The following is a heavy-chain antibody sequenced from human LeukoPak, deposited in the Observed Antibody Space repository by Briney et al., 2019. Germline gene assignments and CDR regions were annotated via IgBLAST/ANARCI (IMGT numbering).Heavy chain of an antibody. J-gene: IGHJ4*02. D-gene: IGHD2-2*01. CDR2: IIPIFGTA. Sequence: GSSGKVSCKASGGTFSSYAISWVRQAPGQGLEWMGGIIPIFGTANYAQKFQGRVTITADESTSTAYMELSSLRSEDTAVYYCARALSSTSCSDYWGQGTLVTVSS. CDR3: ARALSSTSCSDY. CDR1: GGTFSSYA. V-gene: IGHV1-69*01.